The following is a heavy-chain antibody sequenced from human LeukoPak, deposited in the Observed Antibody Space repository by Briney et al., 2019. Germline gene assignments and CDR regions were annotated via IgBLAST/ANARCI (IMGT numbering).Heavy chain of an antibody. CDR2: IYHSGTT. Sequence: SETLSLTCAVSGVAISRGGYAWNWIRQPPGKGLEWIAYIYHSGTTYYNPSLKSRATISVDTSKNQFSLKLSSVTAADTAVYYCVRLRYSASYCFDYWGQGTLVTASS. D-gene: IGHD1-26*01. J-gene: IGHJ4*02. CDR1: GVAISRGGYA. CDR3: VRLRYSASYCFDY. V-gene: IGHV4-30-2*05.